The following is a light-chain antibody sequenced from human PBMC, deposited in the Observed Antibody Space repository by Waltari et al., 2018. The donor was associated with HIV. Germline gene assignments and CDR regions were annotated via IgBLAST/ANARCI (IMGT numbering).Light chain of an antibody. CDR2: DVS. Sequence: QSALTQPASVSGSPGHSLTLSCTAASSAVGRYNNVSWYQHHPGKAPKLIIYDVSNRPSGVSNRFSGSKSGTTASLTISGLQAEDEADYYCSSYTSSRTVVFGGGTKLTVL. CDR1: SSAVGRYNN. CDR3: SSYTSSRTVV. V-gene: IGLV2-14*03. J-gene: IGLJ2*01.